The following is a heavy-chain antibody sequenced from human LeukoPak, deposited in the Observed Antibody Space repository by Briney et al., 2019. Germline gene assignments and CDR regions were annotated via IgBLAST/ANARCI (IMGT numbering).Heavy chain of an antibody. V-gene: IGHV7-4-1*02. CDR2: INTKTGNP. CDR3: ARRVRDTYYYDSSGSYYFDY. D-gene: IGHD3-22*01. Sequence: ASVKVSCKASGYTSTSYGISWVRQAPGQGLEWMGWINTKTGNPTYAQGFTGRFVFSLDTSVSTAYLQISSLKAEDTAVYFCARRVRDTYYYDSSGSYYFDYWGQGTLVTFSS. CDR1: GYTSTSYG. J-gene: IGHJ4*02.